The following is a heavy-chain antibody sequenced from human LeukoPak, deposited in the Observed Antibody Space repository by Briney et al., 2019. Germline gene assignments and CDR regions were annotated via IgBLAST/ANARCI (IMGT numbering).Heavy chain of an antibody. CDR3: ARLNYVWGNFFHSFYMEV. D-gene: IGHD3-16*01. V-gene: IGHV1-18*01. Sequence: ASVKVSCKASGYTFTSYGISWVRQAPGQGLEWMGWISAYNGNTNSAQKLQDRVTMTTDTSTNTAYMELRSLRSDDTAVYYCARLNYVWGNFFHSFYMEVWGKGTTVTVSS. CDR2: ISAYNGNT. J-gene: IGHJ6*03. CDR1: GYTFTSYG.